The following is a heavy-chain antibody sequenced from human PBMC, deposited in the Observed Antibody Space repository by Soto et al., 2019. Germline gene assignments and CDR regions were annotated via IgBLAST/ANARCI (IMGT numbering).Heavy chain of an antibody. CDR2: IYPGDSDT. CDR3: ANSIAAAPPENLTYFYYGMDV. D-gene: IGHD6-13*01. V-gene: IGHV5-51*01. J-gene: IGHJ6*02. Sequence: GESLKISCKGSGYSFTSYWIGWVRQMPGKGLEWMGIIYPGDSDTRYSPSFQGQVTISADKSISTAYLQWSSLKASDTAMYYCANSIAAAPPENLTYFYYGMDVWGQGTPVTVSS. CDR1: GYSFTSYW.